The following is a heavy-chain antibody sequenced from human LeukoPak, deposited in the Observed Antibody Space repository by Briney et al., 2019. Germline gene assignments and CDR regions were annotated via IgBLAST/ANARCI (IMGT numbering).Heavy chain of an antibody. CDR1: GYTFSRYY. J-gene: IGHJ4*02. V-gene: IGHV1-46*01. CDR2: MNPSGGTT. Sequence: ASVKVSCKASGYTFSRYYIHWVRQAPGQGLEWVGKMNPSGGTTTYAQKFQGRVTMTRDTPTSTVYMEMSSLRPEDTAVYYCARGYCSGGTCPTFIDYWGQGTLVTVSS. D-gene: IGHD2-15*01. CDR3: ARGYCSGGTCPTFIDY.